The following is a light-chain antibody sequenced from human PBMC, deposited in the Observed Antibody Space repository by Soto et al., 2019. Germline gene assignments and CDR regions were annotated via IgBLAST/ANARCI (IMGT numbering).Light chain of an antibody. J-gene: IGLJ1*01. CDR2: EVT. V-gene: IGLV2-14*01. Sequence: QPVLTQPASVSGSPGQSITISFTGTTNDVGGYNYVSWYQQHPGKAPKLLIFEVTSRPSGVSHRFSGSKSGNTASLTISALQAEDEADYFCNSYTSSTSLPYVFGTGTKLTVL. CDR1: TNDVGGYNY. CDR3: NSYTSSTSLPYV.